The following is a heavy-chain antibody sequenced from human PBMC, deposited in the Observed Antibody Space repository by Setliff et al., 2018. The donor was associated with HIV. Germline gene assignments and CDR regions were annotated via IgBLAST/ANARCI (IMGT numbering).Heavy chain of an antibody. Sequence: ASVKVSCKASGYTFTSCGISWVRQAPGQGLEWMGWISAYNGNTNDAQKLQGRVTMTTDTSTSTAYMELRSLRSDDTAIYYCVRAPYSSGWYGGYGYFQYWGQGTLVTVSS. CDR1: GYTFTSCG. V-gene: IGHV1-18*01. CDR2: ISAYNGNT. J-gene: IGHJ4*02. D-gene: IGHD6-19*01. CDR3: VRAPYSSGWYGGYGYFQY.